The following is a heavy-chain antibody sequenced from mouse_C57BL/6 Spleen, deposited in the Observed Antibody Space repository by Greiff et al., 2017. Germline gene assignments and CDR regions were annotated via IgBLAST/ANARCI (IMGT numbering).Heavy chain of an antibody. V-gene: IGHV1-64*01. J-gene: IGHJ4*01. D-gene: IGHD1-1*01. CDR3: ARDPYYYGSSGYAMDY. CDR2: IHPNSGST. CDR1: GYTFTSYW. Sequence: VQLQQPGAELVKPGASVKLSCKASGYTFTSYWMHWVKQRPGQGLEWIGMIHPNSGSTNYNAKFKGKATLTVDKSSSTAYMKLSSLTSEDSAVYYCARDPYYYGSSGYAMDYWGQGTSVTVSS.